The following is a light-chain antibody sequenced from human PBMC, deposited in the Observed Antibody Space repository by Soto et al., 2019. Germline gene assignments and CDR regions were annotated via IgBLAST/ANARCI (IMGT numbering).Light chain of an antibody. CDR1: QHISNY. CDR2: DVS. CDR3: QHYGNLPYT. J-gene: IGKJ2*01. V-gene: IGKV1-33*01. Sequence: DIQMNQTPSSLSASVGDRVTITGQANQHISNYLNWYQQKPGKAPRHLIYDVSKFQTGVPSRFSGSGSGTDFTLAISSLLPEDITTYYCQHYGNLPYTFGPGTKLEIK.